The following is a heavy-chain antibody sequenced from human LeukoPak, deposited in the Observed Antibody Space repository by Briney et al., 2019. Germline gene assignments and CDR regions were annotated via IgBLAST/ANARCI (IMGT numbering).Heavy chain of an antibody. CDR2: IIPILGIA. J-gene: IGHJ5*02. CDR1: GGTFSSYA. V-gene: IGHV1-69*04. CDR3: ARVSWFDP. Sequence: ASVKVSCKASGGTFSSYAISWVRQAPGQGLEWMGRIIPILGIANYAQKFQGRVTITGDKSTSTAYMELSSLRSEDTAVYYCARVSWFDPWGQGTLVTVSS.